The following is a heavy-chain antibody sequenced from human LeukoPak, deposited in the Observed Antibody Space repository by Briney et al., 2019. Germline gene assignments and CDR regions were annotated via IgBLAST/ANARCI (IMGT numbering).Heavy chain of an antibody. D-gene: IGHD3-9*01. CDR2: INHSGST. CDR3: ARRQRYYDILTGYPHHSYYFDY. J-gene: IGHJ4*02. CDR1: GGSFSGYY. V-gene: IGHV4-34*01. Sequence: PSETLSLTCAVYGGSFSGYYWSWIRQPPGKGLEWIGEINHSGSTNYNPSLKSRVTISVDTSKNQFSLKLSSVTAADTAVYYCARRQRYYDILTGYPHHSYYFDYWGQGTLVTVSS.